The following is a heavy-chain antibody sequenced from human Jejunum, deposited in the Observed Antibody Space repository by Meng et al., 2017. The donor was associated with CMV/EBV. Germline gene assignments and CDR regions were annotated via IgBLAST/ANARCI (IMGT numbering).Heavy chain of an antibody. V-gene: IGHV3-23*01. CDR1: FTFSTYA. CDR2: ISGSGGRT. CDR3: AKDRGCSSTNCYMGFSDY. J-gene: IGHJ4*02. D-gene: IGHD2-2*02. Sequence: FTFSTYAMSGVRQAPGKGLEWVSGISGSGGRTDYVDSVKGRFTISRDNSKNTLYLQMNSLRAEDTAVYYCAKDRGCSSTNCYMGFSDYWGQGTLVTVSS.